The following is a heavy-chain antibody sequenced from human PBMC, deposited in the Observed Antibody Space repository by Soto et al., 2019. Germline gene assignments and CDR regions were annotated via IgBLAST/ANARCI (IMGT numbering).Heavy chain of an antibody. V-gene: IGHV3-33*01. D-gene: IGHD6-19*01. Sequence: QVQLVESGGGVVQPGRSLRLSCAASGFTFSSYGMHWVRQAPGKGLEWVAVIWHDGSNKYYADSVKGRFTISRDNSKNTLYLQMNSLRAEDTAVYYCARKSKSSGWEGGFDPWGQGTLVTVSS. J-gene: IGHJ5*02. CDR3: ARKSKSSGWEGGFDP. CDR1: GFTFSSYG. CDR2: IWHDGSNK.